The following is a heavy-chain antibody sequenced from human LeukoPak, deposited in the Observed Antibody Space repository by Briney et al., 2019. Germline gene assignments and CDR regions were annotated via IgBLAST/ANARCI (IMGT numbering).Heavy chain of an antibody. Sequence: PSETLSLTCTVSGGPISSYYWSWIRQPPGKGLEWVSAISGSGGSTYYADSVKGRFTISRDNSENTLYLQMNSLRAEDTAVYYCAKSSFLVPAAIGTFDYWGQGTLVTVSS. CDR1: GGPISSYY. J-gene: IGHJ4*02. V-gene: IGHV3-23*01. CDR3: AKSSFLVPAAIGTFDY. CDR2: ISGSGGST. D-gene: IGHD2-2*02.